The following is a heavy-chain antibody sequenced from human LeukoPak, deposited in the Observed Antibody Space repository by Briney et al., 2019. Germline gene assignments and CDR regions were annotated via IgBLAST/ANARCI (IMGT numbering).Heavy chain of an antibody. Sequence: SETLSPTCTVSGYSIRSGYYWGWIRQPSGKGLEWIGNIYHSGSTYYNPSLKSRVTISVDTSKNQFSLKLSSVTAADTAVYYCARDGTSSSCSSTSCYQDYWGQGTLVTVSS. D-gene: IGHD2-2*01. J-gene: IGHJ4*02. CDR3: ARDGTSSSCSSTSCYQDY. CDR1: GYSIRSGYY. CDR2: IYHSGST. V-gene: IGHV4-38-2*02.